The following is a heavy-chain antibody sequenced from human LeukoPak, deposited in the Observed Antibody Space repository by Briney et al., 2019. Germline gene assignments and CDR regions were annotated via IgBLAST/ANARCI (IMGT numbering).Heavy chain of an antibody. CDR2: IYYSGST. CDR1: GGSISSSSYY. CDR3: ARLSRTSLLAFDY. J-gene: IGHJ4*02. D-gene: IGHD2-15*01. V-gene: IGHV4-39*07. Sequence: SETLSLTCTVSGGSISSSSYYWGWIRQPPGKGLEWIGSIYYSGSTYYNPSLKSRVTISVDTSKNQFSLKLSSVTAADTAVYYCARLSRTSLLAFDYWGQGTLVTVSS.